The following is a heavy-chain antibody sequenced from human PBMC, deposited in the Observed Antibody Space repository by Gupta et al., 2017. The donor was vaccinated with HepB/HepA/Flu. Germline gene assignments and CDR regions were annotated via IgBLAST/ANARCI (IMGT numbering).Heavy chain of an antibody. Sequence: QVQLVQSGAEVKKPGASVKVSCKASGYTFTGYYMHWVRQAPGQGLEWMGWINPNSGGTNYAQKFQGRVTMTRDTSISTAYMELSRLRSDDTAVYYCARDGVVDTATERSDYYYYYMDVWGKGTTVTVSS. CDR1: GYTFTGYY. CDR3: ARDGVVDTATERSDYYYYYMDV. CDR2: INPNSGGT. V-gene: IGHV1-2*02. D-gene: IGHD5-18*01. J-gene: IGHJ6*03.